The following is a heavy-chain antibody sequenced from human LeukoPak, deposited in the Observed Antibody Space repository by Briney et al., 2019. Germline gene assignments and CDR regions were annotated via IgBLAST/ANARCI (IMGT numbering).Heavy chain of an antibody. V-gene: IGHV1-18*01. D-gene: IGHD3-3*01. CDR1: GYTFTSYG. Sequence: GASVKVSCKASGYTFTSYGISWVRQAPGQGLEWMGWISAYNGNTNYAQKLQGRVTMTTDTSTSTAYMELRSLGSDDTAVYYCARDNDFWTYYYYGMDVWGQGTTVTVSS. J-gene: IGHJ6*02. CDR3: ARDNDFWTYYYYGMDV. CDR2: ISAYNGNT.